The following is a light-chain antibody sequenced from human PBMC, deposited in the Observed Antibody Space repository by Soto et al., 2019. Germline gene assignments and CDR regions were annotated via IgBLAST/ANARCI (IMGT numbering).Light chain of an antibody. CDR2: GAS. J-gene: IGKJ1*01. CDR1: QSVSSN. Sequence: EIVMTQSAASLSVSPGERATLSYRASQSVSSNLAWYQQKPGQAPRLLISGASTRATGIPARFSGSGSGTEFTLTISSLQSEDFAVYYCQQYNNWPPRGTFGQGTKVEIK. V-gene: IGKV3-15*01. CDR3: QQYNNWPPRGT.